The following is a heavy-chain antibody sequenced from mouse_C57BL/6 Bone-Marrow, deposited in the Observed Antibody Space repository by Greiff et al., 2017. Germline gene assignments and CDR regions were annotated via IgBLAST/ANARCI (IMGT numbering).Heavy chain of an antibody. CDR1: GYTFTSYV. CDR3: ARLAYDYDWYYAMDY. J-gene: IGHJ4*01. CDR2: IYPYNDGT. D-gene: IGHD2-4*01. Sequence: EVKLVESGPELVKPGASVKMSCKASGYTFTSYVMHWVKQKPGQGLEWIGYIYPYNDGTKYNEKFKGKATLTSDKSSSTAYMELSSLTSEDSAVYYCARLAYDYDWYYAMDYWGQGTSVTVSS. V-gene: IGHV1-14*01.